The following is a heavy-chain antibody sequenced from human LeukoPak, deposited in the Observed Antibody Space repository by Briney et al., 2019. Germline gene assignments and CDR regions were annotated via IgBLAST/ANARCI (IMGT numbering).Heavy chain of an antibody. D-gene: IGHD7-27*01. CDR2: IWYDGSNK. CDR1: GFTFSSYG. V-gene: IGHV3-33*01. CDR3: ARDATGDGEVEYYFDY. Sequence: GGSLRLSCAASGFTFSSYGMHWVRQAPGKGLEWVAVIWYDGSNKYYADSVKGRFTISRDNSKNTPYLQMNSLRAEDTAVYYCARDATGDGEVEYYFDYWGQGTLVTVSS. J-gene: IGHJ4*02.